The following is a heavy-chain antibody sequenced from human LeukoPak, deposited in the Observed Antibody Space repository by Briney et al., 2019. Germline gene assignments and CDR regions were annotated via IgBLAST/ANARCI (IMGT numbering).Heavy chain of an antibody. Sequence: GGSLRLSCAASGFTFSSYWMSWVRQAPGKGLEWVANIKQDGSEKYYVDSVKGRFTISRDNSKNTLYLQMNSLRAEDTAVYYCARDSGSYHFDYWGQGTLVTVSS. V-gene: IGHV3-7*03. CDR1: GFTFSSYW. CDR2: IKQDGSEK. D-gene: IGHD1-26*01. CDR3: ARDSGSYHFDY. J-gene: IGHJ4*02.